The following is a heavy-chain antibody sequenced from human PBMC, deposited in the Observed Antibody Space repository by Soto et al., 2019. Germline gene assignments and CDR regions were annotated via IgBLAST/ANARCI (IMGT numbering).Heavy chain of an antibody. CDR3: ARAATGSYHSAY. J-gene: IGHJ4*02. V-gene: IGHV1-18*04. CDR1: GYAFTSYG. CDR2: IAPHSGRT. Sequence: QVQLVQSGPEVKNPGASVRVSCMTSGYAFTSYGVNWVRQAPGQGLEWMGWIAPHSGRTTYLPKFQGRVTITADAATNTAYMELGILRSDDTGIYFCARAATGSYHSAYWGQGTVVTVSS. D-gene: IGHD3-10*01.